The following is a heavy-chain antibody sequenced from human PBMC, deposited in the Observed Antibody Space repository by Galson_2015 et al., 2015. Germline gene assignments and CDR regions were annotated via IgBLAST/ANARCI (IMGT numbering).Heavy chain of an antibody. D-gene: IGHD3-10*01. V-gene: IGHV3-23*01. CDR1: GFTFSSYA. CDR2: ISGSGGST. CDR3: AKGVTMVRGAFDY. J-gene: IGHJ4*02. Sequence: SLRLSCAASGFTFSSYAMSWVRQAPGKGLEWVSAISGSGGSTYYADSVKGRFTISRDNSKNTLYLQINSLRAEDTAVYYCAKGVTMVRGAFDYWGQGTLVTVSS.